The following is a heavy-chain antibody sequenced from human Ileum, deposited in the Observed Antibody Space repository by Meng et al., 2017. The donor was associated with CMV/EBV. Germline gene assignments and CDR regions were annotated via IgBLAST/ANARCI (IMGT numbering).Heavy chain of an antibody. Sequence: GVSLKISCAASRFTFSGSTIHWVRQAPGKGLEWVGRIKTRANNYATAYAASLKGRFTLSRDDSKNTAYLQMNGLNTEDTAVYYCSRRWEGVGNYYFDWGQGTLVTVSS. J-gene: IGHJ4*02. CDR1: RFTFSGST. D-gene: IGHD3/OR15-3a*01. CDR2: IKTRANNYAT. CDR3: SRRWEGVGNYYFD. V-gene: IGHV3-73*01.